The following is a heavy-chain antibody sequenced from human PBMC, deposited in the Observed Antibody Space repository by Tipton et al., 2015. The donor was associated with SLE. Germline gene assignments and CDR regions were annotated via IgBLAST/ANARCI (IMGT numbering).Heavy chain of an antibody. J-gene: IGHJ4*02. CDR2: IYYSGST. D-gene: IGHD1-26*01. Sequence: TLSLTCTVSGGSISSYYWSWIRQPPGKGLEWIGYIYYSGSTNYNPSLKSRVTISVDTSKNQFSLKLSSVTAADTAVYYCARDLGSSAYFDYWGQGTLGTVSS. CDR1: GGSISSYY. CDR3: ARDLGSSAYFDY. V-gene: IGHV4-59*01.